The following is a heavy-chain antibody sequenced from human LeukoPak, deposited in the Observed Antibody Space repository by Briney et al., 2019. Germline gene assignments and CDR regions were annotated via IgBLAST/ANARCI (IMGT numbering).Heavy chain of an antibody. Sequence: GGSQRLSCAASGFTFNFFCMSCVRQAPGKGLEWVAYIKQDGREIFYVDSVEGRFIISRDKAKSTLYPQMKSLRVEDTAVYYCARIWFGDSYMWFGPWGQGTLVT. CDR3: ARIWFGDSYMWFGP. J-gene: IGHJ5*02. V-gene: IGHV3-7*01. CDR1: GFTFNFFC. D-gene: IGHD3-10*01. CDR2: IKQDGREI.